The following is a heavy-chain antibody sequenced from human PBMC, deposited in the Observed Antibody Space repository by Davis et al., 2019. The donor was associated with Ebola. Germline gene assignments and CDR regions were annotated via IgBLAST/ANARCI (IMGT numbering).Heavy chain of an antibody. V-gene: IGHV3-48*03. D-gene: IGHD3-3*01. J-gene: IGHJ6*02. CDR1: GFTSSSYE. CDR3: ARGRGWSGYSRYYDKDV. Sequence: GGSLRLSCAASGFTSSSYEMNWVRQAPGKGLEWVAYISSSGSTIYYADSVKGPFTISRDNAKNSLYLQMNSLRAEDTAVYYCARGRGWSGYSRYYDKDVWGQGTTVTVSS. CDR2: ISSSGSTI.